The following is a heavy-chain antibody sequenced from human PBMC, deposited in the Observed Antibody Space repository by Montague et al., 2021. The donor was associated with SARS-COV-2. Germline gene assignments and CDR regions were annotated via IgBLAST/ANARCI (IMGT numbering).Heavy chain of an antibody. CDR1: GGSFSGYY. Sequence: SETLSLTCAVYGGSFSGYYWSWICQPPGKGLEWIGEINHSGSTNYNPSLKSRVTISVDTSKNQFSLKLSAVTAADTAVYYCARDRYYGSGTSLGMDVWGQGTTVTVSS. D-gene: IGHD3-10*01. J-gene: IGHJ6*02. CDR2: INHSGST. CDR3: ARDRYYGSGTSLGMDV. V-gene: IGHV4-34*01.